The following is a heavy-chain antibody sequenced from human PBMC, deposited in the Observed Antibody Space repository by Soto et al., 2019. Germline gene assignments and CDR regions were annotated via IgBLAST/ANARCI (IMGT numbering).Heavy chain of an antibody. CDR1: GFTFTRSA. D-gene: IGHD3-3*01. J-gene: IGHJ4*02. CDR2: IVVGSGNT. V-gene: IGHV1-58*01. CDR3: AADSFPAYHDFWSGYGY. Sequence: AASVKVSCKASGFTFTRSAVQWVRQARGQRLEWIGWIVVGSGNTNYAQKFQERVTITRDMSTSTAYMELSSLRSEDTAVYYCAADSFPAYHDFWSGYGYWGQGTLVTVSS.